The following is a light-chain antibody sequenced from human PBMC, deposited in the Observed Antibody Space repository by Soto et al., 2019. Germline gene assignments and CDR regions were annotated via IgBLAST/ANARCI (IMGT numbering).Light chain of an antibody. CDR2: EVV. CDR3: KSYAGSNTYV. V-gene: IGLV2-8*01. CDR1: KSDIGVSDF. Sequence: QSVLTQPPSASGSPGQSVTISCTGTKSDIGVSDFVSWYQHHPGKAPRLIIYEVVQRPSGVPDRFSGSKSGNTASLTVSGLQAADEAYYFCKSYAGSNTYVFGSGTKVTVL. J-gene: IGLJ1*01.